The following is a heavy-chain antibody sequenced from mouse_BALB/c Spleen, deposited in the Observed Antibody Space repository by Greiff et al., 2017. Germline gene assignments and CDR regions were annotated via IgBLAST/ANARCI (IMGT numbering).Heavy chain of an antibody. D-gene: IGHD5-1*01. V-gene: IGHV5-6-3*01. CDR2: INSNGGST. J-gene: IGHJ4*01. CDR3: ARQVLYYYAMDY. Sequence: DVMLVESGGGLVQPGGSLKLSCAASGFTFSSYGMSWVRQTPDKRLELVATINSNGGSTYYPDSVKGRFTISRDNAKNTLYLQMSSLKSEDTAMYYCARQVLYYYAMDYWGQGTSDTVSS. CDR1: GFTFSSYG.